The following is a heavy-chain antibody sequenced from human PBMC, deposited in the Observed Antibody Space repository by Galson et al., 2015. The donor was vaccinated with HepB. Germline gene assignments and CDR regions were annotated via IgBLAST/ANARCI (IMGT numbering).Heavy chain of an antibody. J-gene: IGHJ6*03. CDR2: ISGSGGST. Sequence: SLRLSCAASGFTFSSYAMSWVRQAPGKGLEWVSAISGSGGSTYYADAVKGRFTISRDNSKNTLNVQMNSLRAEDTAVYYCAKYYGDYPYYYYYMDVWGKGNPVPLPS. CDR3: AKYYGDYPYYYYYMDV. V-gene: IGHV3-23*01. D-gene: IGHD4-17*01. CDR1: GFTFSSYA.